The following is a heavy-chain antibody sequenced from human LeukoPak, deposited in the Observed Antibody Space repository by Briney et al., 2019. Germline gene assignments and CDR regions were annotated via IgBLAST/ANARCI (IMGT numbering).Heavy chain of an antibody. CDR3: AGNGGGSWFGVLLSSDY. CDR1: VFTFSSYE. CDR2: ISSSGINK. Sequence: PGGSLRLCCAASVFTFSSYEMHWVRQAPGEGLEWISHISSSGINKSYADSEKGRFTISRDNEKNTLYLKMKSLRAGDAAVYYCAGNGGGSWFGVLLSSDYWGQGTLVTVSS. D-gene: IGHD3-10*01. V-gene: IGHV3-48*03. J-gene: IGHJ4*02.